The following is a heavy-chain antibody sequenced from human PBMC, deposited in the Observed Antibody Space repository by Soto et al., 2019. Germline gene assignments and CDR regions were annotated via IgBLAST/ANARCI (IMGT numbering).Heavy chain of an antibody. CDR3: ARLRVRVVTPRYFDY. CDR1: GFTFSDYY. V-gene: IGHV3-11*06. J-gene: IGHJ4*02. D-gene: IGHD2-21*02. Sequence: PGGSLRLSCAASGFTFSDYYMSWIRQAPGKGLEWVSYISSSSSYTNYADSVKGRFTISRDNAKNSLYLQMNSLRAEDTAVYYCARLRVRVVTPRYFDYWGQGTLVTVSS. CDR2: ISSSSSYT.